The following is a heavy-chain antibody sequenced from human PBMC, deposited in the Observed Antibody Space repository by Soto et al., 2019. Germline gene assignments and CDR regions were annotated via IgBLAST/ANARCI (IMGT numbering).Heavy chain of an antibody. D-gene: IGHD2-8*01. CDR3: ARHGEAWSLISISYYFDY. Sequence: SETLSLTCTVSGGSISSYYWSWIRQPPGKGLEWIGYIYYSGSTNYNPSLKSRVTISLATSKNQFSLKLSSVTAEDTAVYYCARHGEAWSLISISYYFDYWGQGTLVTVSS. CDR2: IYYSGST. V-gene: IGHV4-59*08. CDR1: GGSISSYY. J-gene: IGHJ4*02.